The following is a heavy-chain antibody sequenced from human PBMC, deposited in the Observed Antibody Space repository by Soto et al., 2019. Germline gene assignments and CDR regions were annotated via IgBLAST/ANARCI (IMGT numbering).Heavy chain of an antibody. D-gene: IGHD3-16*02. Sequence: ASVKVSCKASGGTFSSYAISWVRQAPGQGLEWMGGIIPIFGTANYAQKFQGRVTITADKSTSTAYMELSSLRSEDTAVYYCASGENYDYVWGSYRYLDYWGQGTLVTVSS. CDR3: ASGENYDYVWGSYRYLDY. V-gene: IGHV1-69*06. CDR2: IIPIFGTA. CDR1: GGTFSSYA. J-gene: IGHJ4*02.